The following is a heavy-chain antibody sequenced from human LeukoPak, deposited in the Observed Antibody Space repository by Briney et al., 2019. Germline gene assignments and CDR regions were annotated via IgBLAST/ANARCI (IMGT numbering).Heavy chain of an antibody. D-gene: IGHD2-2*01. CDR1: GFTFSTYA. CDR3: AKDRHDCSSTSCYFHLTLDAFDI. CDR2: ISGSGDGGSGGIT. J-gene: IGHJ3*02. V-gene: IGHV3-23*01. Sequence: PGGSLRLSCAASGFTFSTYAMSWVRQAPGKGLEWVSAISGSGDGGSGGITYHADSVKGRFTISRDNSKNTLYLQMNSLRAEDTAVYYCAKDRHDCSSTSCYFHLTLDAFDIWGQGTMVTVSS.